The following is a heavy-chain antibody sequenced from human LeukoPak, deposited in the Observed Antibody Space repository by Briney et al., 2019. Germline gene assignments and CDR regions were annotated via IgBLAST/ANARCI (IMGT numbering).Heavy chain of an antibody. Sequence: GSLRLSRAASVFCVTVNYISSGRQAPGQGVGRGSIIYSGGIAYYADSVDGRSIICRDNTSKTVFLLKTSLSVEAAAVYYWARDGRAYGLDYWGPGTLVTV. CDR1: VFCVTVNY. J-gene: IGHJ4*02. CDR3: ARDGRAYGLDY. D-gene: IGHD1-26*01. CDR2: IYSGGIA. V-gene: IGHV3-53*01.